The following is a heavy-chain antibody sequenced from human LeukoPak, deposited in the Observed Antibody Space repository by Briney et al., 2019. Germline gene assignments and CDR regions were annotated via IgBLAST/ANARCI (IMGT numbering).Heavy chain of an antibody. J-gene: IGHJ4*02. Sequence: PSETLSLPCAVYGGSFSGYYWSWIRQPPGKGLEWIGEINHSGSTNYNPSLKSRVTISVDTSKNQFSLKLSSVTAADTAVYYCARGLGPNYDFWSGYPQKYYFDYWGQGTLVTVSS. CDR2: INHSGST. CDR3: ARGLGPNYDFWSGYPQKYYFDY. V-gene: IGHV4-34*01. CDR1: GGSFSGYY. D-gene: IGHD3-3*01.